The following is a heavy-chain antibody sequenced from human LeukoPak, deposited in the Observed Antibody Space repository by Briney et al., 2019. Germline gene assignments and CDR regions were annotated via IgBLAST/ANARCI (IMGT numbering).Heavy chain of an antibody. J-gene: IGHJ4*02. Sequence: GGSLRLSCTASAITFSNSWMSWVRQAPGKGLEWVANIKEDGSETNYVDSVKGRFTISRDNAKNSLFLQTSSLRGDDTAIYYCARHLAGDSLYRHFDYWGQGTLVTVSS. D-gene: IGHD5/OR15-5a*01. CDR2: IKEDGSET. V-gene: IGHV3-7*04. CDR1: AITFSNSW. CDR3: ARHLAGDSLYRHFDY.